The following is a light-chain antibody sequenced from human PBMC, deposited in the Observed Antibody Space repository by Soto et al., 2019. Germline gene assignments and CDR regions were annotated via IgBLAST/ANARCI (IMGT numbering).Light chain of an antibody. V-gene: IGLV2-14*01. CDR1: SSDLAIYNY. CDR3: SPYTDSSNDV. J-gene: IGLJ1*01. Sequence: QSALTQPASVSGYPGPSITISCTGTSSDLAIYNYVSWYKQQQGKAPKLLIYQVTNRPSGVSNRFSGSRSGNTASLTISGLQAEDEADYYCSPYTDSSNDVFGTGTKVTVL. CDR2: QVT.